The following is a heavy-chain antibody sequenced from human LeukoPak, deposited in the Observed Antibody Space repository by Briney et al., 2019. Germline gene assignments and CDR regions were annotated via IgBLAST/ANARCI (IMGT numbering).Heavy chain of an antibody. D-gene: IGHD5-18*01. CDR1: GYSISSGYY. V-gene: IGHV4-38-2*01. Sequence: SETLSLTCAVPGYSISSGYYWGWIRQPPGKGLEWIGSIYHSGSTYYNPSLKSRVTISVDTSKNQFSLKVSSVTAADTAVYYCARLGDTAMASYFDYWGQGTRVTVSS. CDR3: ARLGDTAMASYFDY. J-gene: IGHJ4*02. CDR2: IYHSGST.